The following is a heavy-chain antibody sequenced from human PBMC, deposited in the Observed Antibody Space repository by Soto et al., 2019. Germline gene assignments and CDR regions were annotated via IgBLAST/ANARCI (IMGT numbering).Heavy chain of an antibody. Sequence: QVQLVESGGGVVQPGRSLRLSCAASGFTFSSYGMHWVRQAPGKGLEWVAVIWYDGSKKYYADSVKGRFTISRDNSKNTLYLQMNSLRAEDTAVYYCARDVRYYDFWSGCDYWGQGTLVTVSS. V-gene: IGHV3-33*01. J-gene: IGHJ4*02. D-gene: IGHD3-3*01. CDR2: IWYDGSKK. CDR1: GFTFSSYG. CDR3: ARDVRYYDFWSGCDY.